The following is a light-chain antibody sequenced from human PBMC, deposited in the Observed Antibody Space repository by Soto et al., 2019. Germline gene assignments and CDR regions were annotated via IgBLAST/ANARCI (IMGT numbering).Light chain of an antibody. Sequence: EIVLTQSPGTLSLSPGERATLSCRASQSVSSNYLAWYQQKPGQAPRLLIYGASSRATGIPDRFSGSGSGTDFTLTISRLEPEDFAVYYCQQYGSSRTMYTFGQGTKLEIK. V-gene: IGKV3-20*01. CDR1: QSVSSNY. CDR3: QQYGSSRTMYT. J-gene: IGKJ2*01. CDR2: GAS.